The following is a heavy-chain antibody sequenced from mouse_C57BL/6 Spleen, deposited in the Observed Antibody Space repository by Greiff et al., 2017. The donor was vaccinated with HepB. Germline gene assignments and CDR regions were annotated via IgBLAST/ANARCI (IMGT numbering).Heavy chain of an antibody. Sequence: EVKLMESGGGLVKPGGSLKLSCAASGFTFSDYGMHWVRQAPEKGLEWVAYISSGSSTIYYADTVKGRFTISRDNAKNTLFLQMTSLRYEDTAMYYCARQGGGGYYSNYEGYFDVWGTGTTVTVSS. CDR1: GFTFSDYG. CDR3: ARQGGGGYYSNYEGYFDV. J-gene: IGHJ1*03. CDR2: ISSGSSTI. V-gene: IGHV5-17*01. D-gene: IGHD2-5*01.